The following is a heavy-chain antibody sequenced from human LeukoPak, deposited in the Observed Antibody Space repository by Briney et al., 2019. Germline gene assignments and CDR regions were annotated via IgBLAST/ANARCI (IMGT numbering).Heavy chain of an antibody. CDR2: ISSSSSYI. J-gene: IGHJ5*02. CDR3: ARERITMVRGVIGNWFDP. V-gene: IGHV3-21*01. D-gene: IGHD3-10*01. Sequence: GGSLRLSCAASGFTFSSYSMNWVRQAPGKGLEWVSSISSSSSYIYCADSVKGRFTISRDNAKNSLYLQMNSLRAEDTAVYYCARERITMVRGVIGNWFDPWGQGTLVTVSS. CDR1: GFTFSSYS.